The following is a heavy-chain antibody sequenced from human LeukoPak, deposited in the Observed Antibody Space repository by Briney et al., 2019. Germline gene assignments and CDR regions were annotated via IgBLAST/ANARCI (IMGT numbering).Heavy chain of an antibody. D-gene: IGHD1-26*01. CDR2: INHSGST. V-gene: IGHV4-34*01. Sequence: SETLSLTCAVYGGSFSGYYWSWIRQPPGKGLEWIGEINHSGSTNYNPSLKSRVTISVDTSKNQSSLKLSSVTAADTAVYYCARSDSGSYFIAFDIWGQGTMVTVSS. J-gene: IGHJ3*02. CDR1: GGSFSGYY. CDR3: ARSDSGSYFIAFDI.